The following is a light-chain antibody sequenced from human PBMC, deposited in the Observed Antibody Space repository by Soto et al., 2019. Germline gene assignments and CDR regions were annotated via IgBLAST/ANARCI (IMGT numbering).Light chain of an antibody. CDR2: AAS. CDR3: QNYKSAPNT. Sequence: DIPMTQSPSSLSASVGDRVTITCRASQDISNYLAWYLQKPGKVPKLLIYAASTLQTGVQSRFSGSGSGTVFTLAINSLQAEDVATYYCQNYKSAPNTFGRGTRLEIK. CDR1: QDISNY. J-gene: IGKJ2*01. V-gene: IGKV1-27*01.